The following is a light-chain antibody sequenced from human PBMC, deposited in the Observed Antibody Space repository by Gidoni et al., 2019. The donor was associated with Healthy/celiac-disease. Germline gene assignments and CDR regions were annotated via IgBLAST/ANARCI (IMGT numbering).Light chain of an antibody. Sequence: DIQMTQSPSTLSASVGDRVTITCRASQSISSWLAWYQQKPGKAPKLLIYKASSLESGVPSRFSGSGSGTEFTLTISSLQPDDFATYYCQQYNSYWTFGQGPKVEI. V-gene: IGKV1-5*03. CDR3: QQYNSYWT. CDR1: QSISSW. J-gene: IGKJ1*01. CDR2: KAS.